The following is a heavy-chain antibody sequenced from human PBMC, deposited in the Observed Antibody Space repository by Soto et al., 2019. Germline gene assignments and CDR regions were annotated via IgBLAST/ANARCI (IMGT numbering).Heavy chain of an antibody. Sequence: PGGSLRLSCAASGFPFSSYAMSWVRQAPGKGLEWVSAISGSGGSTYYADSVKGRFTISRDNSKNTLYLQMNSLRAEDTAVYYCAKANGVDPAAYFDYWGQGPLVTVSS. D-gene: IGHD2-15*01. V-gene: IGHV3-23*01. CDR3: AKANGVDPAAYFDY. CDR1: GFPFSSYA. CDR2: ISGSGGST. J-gene: IGHJ4*02.